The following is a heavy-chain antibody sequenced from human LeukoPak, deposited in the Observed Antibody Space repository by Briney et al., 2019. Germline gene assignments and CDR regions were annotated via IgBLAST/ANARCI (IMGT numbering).Heavy chain of an antibody. D-gene: IGHD6-13*01. Sequence: PGGSLRLSCAASGFTFSSYAMHWVRQAPGKGLEWVAVISYDGSNKYYADSVKGRFTISRDNSKNTLYLQMNSLRAEDTAVYYCARDLIALYWGQGTLVTVSS. CDR2: ISYDGSNK. CDR3: ARDLIALY. CDR1: GFTFSSYA. V-gene: IGHV3-30*14. J-gene: IGHJ4*02.